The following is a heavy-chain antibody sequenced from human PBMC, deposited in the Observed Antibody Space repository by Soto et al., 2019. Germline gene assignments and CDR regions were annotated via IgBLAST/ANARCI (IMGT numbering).Heavy chain of an antibody. J-gene: IGHJ4*02. CDR1: GFTFTDYS. Sequence: PGGSLRLSCAASGFTFTDYSMSWIRQAPGKGLEWLAFIDSRGRTLSYADSVKGRFTISRDNAKNSLHLQMHSLRADDTAVYYCARQAARNYIDSWGQGDVVTVSS. V-gene: IGHV3-11*01. D-gene: IGHD6-6*01. CDR3: ARQAARNYIDS. CDR2: IDSRGRTL.